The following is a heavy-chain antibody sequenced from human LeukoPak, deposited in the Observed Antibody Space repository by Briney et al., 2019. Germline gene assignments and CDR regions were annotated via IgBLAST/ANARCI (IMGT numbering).Heavy chain of an antibody. D-gene: IGHD3-16*01. V-gene: IGHV3-7*01. CDR3: TRDVREAYDI. J-gene: IGHJ3*02. CDR2: INQDGSEK. CDR1: GFRFGGFW. Sequence: GGSLRLSCEASGFRFGGFWMNWVRQAPGKGPERVANINQDGSEKLYVDSVKGRFTISRDNAKNSLYLQMNSLRVEETAVYYCTRDVREAYDIWGHGTMVTVSS.